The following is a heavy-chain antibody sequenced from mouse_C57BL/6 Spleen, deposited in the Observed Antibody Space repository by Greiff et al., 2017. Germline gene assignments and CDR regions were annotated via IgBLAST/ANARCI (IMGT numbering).Heavy chain of an antibody. CDR3: ARRDYGSSFYAMDY. V-gene: IGHV1-81*01. CDR2: IYPRSGNT. CDR1: GYTFTSYG. Sequence: QVQLKESGAELARPGASVKLSCTASGYTFTSYGISWVKQRTGQGLEWIGEIYPRSGNTYYNEKFKGKATLAADKSSSTAYMELRSLTSEDSAVYFCARRDYGSSFYAMDYWGQGTSVTVSS. D-gene: IGHD1-1*01. J-gene: IGHJ4*01.